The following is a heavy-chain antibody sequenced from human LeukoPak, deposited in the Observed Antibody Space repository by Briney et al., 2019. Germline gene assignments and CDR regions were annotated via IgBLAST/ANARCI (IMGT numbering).Heavy chain of an antibody. CDR3: ARGNELLRT. CDR2: IYYRGST. D-gene: IGHD1-1*01. V-gene: IGHV4-59*01. J-gene: IGHJ4*02. CDR1: GGSITSFS. Sequence: SETLSLTCTVSGGSITSFSWSWIRQPPGKGLEWIGDIYYRGSTNSTASLKSRVTMSLDTSKNQFSLKMSSVTAADTALYYCARGNELLRTWGRGTLVTVYS.